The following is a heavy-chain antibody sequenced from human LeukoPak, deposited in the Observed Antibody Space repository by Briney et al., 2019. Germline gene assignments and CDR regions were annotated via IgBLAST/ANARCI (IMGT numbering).Heavy chain of an antibody. CDR2: ISYEGSKK. Sequence: GGSLRLSCAASGFTFSNYAMHWVRQAPGKGLEWVSVISYEGSKKYYADSVKGRFTISRDNSKNTVHLQMNSLSTEDTAVYYCAKDRAEATRRSLDYWGQGTLVTVSS. CDR3: AKDRAEATRRSLDY. J-gene: IGHJ4*02. D-gene: IGHD1-26*01. CDR1: GFTFSNYA. V-gene: IGHV3-30*04.